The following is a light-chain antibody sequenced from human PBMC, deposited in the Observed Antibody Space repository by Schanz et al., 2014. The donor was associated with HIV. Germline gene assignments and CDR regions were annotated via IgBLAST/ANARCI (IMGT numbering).Light chain of an antibody. V-gene: IGLV2-14*02. CDR1: STDVGGYDL. J-gene: IGLJ2*01. CDR2: GVD. Sequence: QSVLTQPASVSGSPGQSITISCTGSSTDVGGYDLVSWYQQHPGQVPKLMIYGVDKRPSGVSHRFFGAKSGNTASLTISGLQAEDEADYYCSSYTSSSSVVFGGGTKLTVL. CDR3: SSYTSSSSVV.